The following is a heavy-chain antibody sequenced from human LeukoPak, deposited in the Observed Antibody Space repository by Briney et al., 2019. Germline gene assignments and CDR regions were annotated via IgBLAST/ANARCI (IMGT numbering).Heavy chain of an antibody. Sequence: GASVKVSCKASGGTFSSYAISWVRQAPGHRLKWMGRIIPIFVIANNEQKFQGRVTITADKSTSTAYMELSSLRSYDTAVYDCAREVDGYYPLWGQGTLVTVSS. CDR2: IIPIFVIA. D-gene: IGHD5-24*01. V-gene: IGHV1-69*04. CDR3: AREVDGYYPL. J-gene: IGHJ1*01. CDR1: GGTFSSYA.